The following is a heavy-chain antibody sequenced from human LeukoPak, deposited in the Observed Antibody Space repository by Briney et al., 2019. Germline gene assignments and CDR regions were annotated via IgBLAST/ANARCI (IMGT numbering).Heavy chain of an antibody. CDR2: ISGSGGST. CDR1: GFTFSSYA. J-gene: IGHJ4*02. V-gene: IGHV3-23*01. CDR3: AKDQAMVRGVILFDY. Sequence: GGSLRLSCAASGFTFSSYAMSWVRQAPGKGLEWVSVISGSGGSTYYADSVRGRFTISRDNSKNTLYLQMNSLRAEDTAVYYCAKDQAMVRGVILFDYWGQGTLVTVSS. D-gene: IGHD3-10*01.